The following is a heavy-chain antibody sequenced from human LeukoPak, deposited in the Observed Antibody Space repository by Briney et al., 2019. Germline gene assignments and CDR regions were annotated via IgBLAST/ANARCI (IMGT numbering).Heavy chain of an antibody. J-gene: IGHJ4*02. CDR1: GFTFSTYA. V-gene: IGHV3-23*01. D-gene: IGHD6-13*01. CDR2: ISASSATT. CDR3: AKDTLVSSSYLFDY. Sequence: GGSLRLSCVASGFTFSTYAMSWVRQAPGKGLEWVSGISASSATTVYADSAKGRFTISRDNSKNTLDLQMNSLRAEDTAVYYCAKDTLVSSSYLFDYWGQGTLVTVSS.